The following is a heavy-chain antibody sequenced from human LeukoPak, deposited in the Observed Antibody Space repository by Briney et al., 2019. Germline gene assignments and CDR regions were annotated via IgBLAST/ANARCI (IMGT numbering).Heavy chain of an antibody. V-gene: IGHV3-30*04. D-gene: IGHD3-10*01. CDR2: ISNDGSNK. J-gene: IGHJ3*02. CDR1: GFTFSSYA. CDR3: AKGRGAFDI. Sequence: GGSLRLSCSASGFTFSSYAMHWVRQAPGKGLEWVAVISNDGSNKYYADSVKGRFTISRDNSKNTLYLQMNSLRAEDTAVYYCAKGRGAFDIWGQGTTVTVSS.